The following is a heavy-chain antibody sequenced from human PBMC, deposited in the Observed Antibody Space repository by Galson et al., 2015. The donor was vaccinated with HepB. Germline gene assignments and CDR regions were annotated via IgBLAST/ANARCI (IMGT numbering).Heavy chain of an antibody. CDR3: ARMAAEGPLRY. CDR2: ISSSSSYI. CDR1: GFTFSSYS. J-gene: IGHJ4*02. V-gene: IGHV3-21*01. Sequence: SLRLSCAASGFTFSSYSMNWVRRAPGKGLEWVSSISSSSSYIYYADSVKGRFTISRDNAKNSLYLQMNSLRAEDTAVYYCARMAAEGPLRYWGQGTLVTVSS. D-gene: IGHD5-24*01.